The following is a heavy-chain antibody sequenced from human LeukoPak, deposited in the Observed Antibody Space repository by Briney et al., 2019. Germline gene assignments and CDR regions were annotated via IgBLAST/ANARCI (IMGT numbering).Heavy chain of an antibody. J-gene: IGHJ4*02. CDR1: GGSISSSGYY. Sequence: SETLSLTCTVSGGSISSSGYYWGWIRQPPGRGLEWIGSIFYTGSTYYNPSLKSRVTITVDTSNHQFSLKLSSVTAAATVVYYCARLATTVTTAFDLWGQGALVTVSS. V-gene: IGHV4-39*01. D-gene: IGHD4-17*01. CDR3: ARLATTVTTAFDL. CDR2: IFYTGST.